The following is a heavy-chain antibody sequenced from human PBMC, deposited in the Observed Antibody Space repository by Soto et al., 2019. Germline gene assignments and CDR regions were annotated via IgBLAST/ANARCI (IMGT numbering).Heavy chain of an antibody. D-gene: IGHD3-10*01. CDR3: ARGSLWFGELLTY. Sequence: LETLSLTCAVYGGSFSGYYWSWIRQPPGKGLEWIGEINHSGSTNYNPSLKSRVTISVDTSKNQISLKLSSVTAADTAVYYCARGSLWFGELLTYWGQGTLVTVSS. V-gene: IGHV4-34*01. J-gene: IGHJ4*02. CDR1: GGSFSGYY. CDR2: INHSGST.